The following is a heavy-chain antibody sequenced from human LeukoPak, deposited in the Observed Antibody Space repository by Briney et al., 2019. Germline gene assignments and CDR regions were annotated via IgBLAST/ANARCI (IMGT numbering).Heavy chain of an antibody. D-gene: IGHD3-10*01. Sequence: GGSLRLSCAASGFTFSSYSMNWVRQAPGKGLEWVSSISSSSSYIYYADSVKGRFTISRDNSKNTLYLQMNSLRAEDTAVYYCARSATYYYGSGGFGDAFDIWGQGTMVTVSS. V-gene: IGHV3-21*01. CDR2: ISSSSSYI. J-gene: IGHJ3*02. CDR1: GFTFSSYS. CDR3: ARSATYYYGSGGFGDAFDI.